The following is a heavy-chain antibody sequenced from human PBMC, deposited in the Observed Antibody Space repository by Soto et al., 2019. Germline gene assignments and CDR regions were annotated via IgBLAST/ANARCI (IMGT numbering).Heavy chain of an antibody. Sequence: RGYLKISCAAPGFTFSSYGMPWVRQGPGKGLEWVAVISYDGSKKYFADSVKGRFSISRDNSKNTLYLQMDSLRPEDTAVYYCASINLGFFQLYCNHRDVNSFCSRRSSDL. V-gene: IGHV3-30*03. CDR1: GFTFSSYG. D-gene: IGHD2-2*02. J-gene: IGHJ2*01. CDR3: ASINLGFFQLYCNHRDVNSFCSRRSSDL. CDR2: ISYDGSKK.